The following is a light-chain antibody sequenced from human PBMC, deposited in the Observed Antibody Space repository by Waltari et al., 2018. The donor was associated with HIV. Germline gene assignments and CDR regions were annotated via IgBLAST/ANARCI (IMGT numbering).Light chain of an antibody. CDR2: EVS. V-gene: IGLV2-14*01. Sequence: SALTQPASGSGSPGQSITISCTGISSAIGGYNSVSWYQQHPGKAPKLMIYEVSDRPSGVSFRFSGSKSGNTASLTISGLQAEDEGDYYCASYTSSNVVFGGGTKLTVL. CDR1: SSAIGGYNS. J-gene: IGLJ3*02. CDR3: ASYTSSNVV.